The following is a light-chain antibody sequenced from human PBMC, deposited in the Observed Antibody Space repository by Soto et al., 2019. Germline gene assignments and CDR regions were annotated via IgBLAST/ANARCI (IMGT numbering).Light chain of an antibody. V-gene: IGKV1-5*03. J-gene: IGKJ1*01. CDR1: QSISSW. Sequence: DIPLTQSHSTLSASVGDRVPIXSRASQSISSWLAWYQQKPGKAPKLLIYKASSLESGVPSRFSGSGSGTEFTLTISSLQPDDFATYYCQQYNSYSRTFGQGTKVDIK. CDR2: KAS. CDR3: QQYNSYSRT.